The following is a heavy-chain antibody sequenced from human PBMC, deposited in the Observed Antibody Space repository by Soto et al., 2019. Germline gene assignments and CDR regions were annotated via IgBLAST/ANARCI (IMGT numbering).Heavy chain of an antibody. V-gene: IGHV1-18*01. CDR3: ASISIRRIVVVLVDY. CDR2: ISAYNGNT. D-gene: IGHD3-22*01. CDR1: GYTFTSYG. J-gene: IGHJ4*02. Sequence: ASVKVSCKASGYTFTSYGISWVRQAPGQGLEWMGWISAYNGNTNYAQKLQGRVTMTTDTSTSTAYMELRSLRSDDTAVYYCASISIRRIVVVLVDYWDQRTLVTVPA.